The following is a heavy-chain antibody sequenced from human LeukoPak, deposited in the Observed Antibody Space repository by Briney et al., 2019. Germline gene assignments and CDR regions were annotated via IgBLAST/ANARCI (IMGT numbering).Heavy chain of an antibody. Sequence: GGSLRLSCAASGFTVSSNYMSWVRQAPGKGLEWVSAISGSGGSTYYADSVKGRFTISRDNSKNTLYLQMNSLRAEDTAVYYCAKGGGPLGYYFDYWGQGTLVTVSS. V-gene: IGHV3-23*01. CDR3: AKGGGPLGYYFDY. D-gene: IGHD3-16*01. J-gene: IGHJ4*02. CDR2: ISGSGGST. CDR1: GFTVSSNY.